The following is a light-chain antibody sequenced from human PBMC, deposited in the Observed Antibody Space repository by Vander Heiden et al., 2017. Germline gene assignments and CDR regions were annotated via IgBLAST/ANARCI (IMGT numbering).Light chain of an antibody. J-gene: IGLJ3*02. CDR1: NSDIGGYNS. V-gene: IGLV2-14*03. CDR3: GSYTSINTRV. Sequence: SALTQPASVSGSPGQSITISCTGTNSDIGGYNSVSWYQQHPGKAPTLMIYDVSNRPPGVSNRFSGSKSGNTASLTISGLQAEDEADYYCGSYTSINTRVFGGGTKLTVL. CDR2: DVS.